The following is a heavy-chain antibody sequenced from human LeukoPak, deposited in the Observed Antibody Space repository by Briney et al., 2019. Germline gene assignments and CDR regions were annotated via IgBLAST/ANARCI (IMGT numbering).Heavy chain of an antibody. CDR1: GYTFTSYY. CDR2: INPSGGST. Sequence: ASVKVSCKASGYTFTSYYMHWVRQAPGQGLEWMGIINPSGGSTSYAQKFQGRVTITRNTSISTAYMELSSLRSEDTAVYYCAIDSGSYSGGFDPWGQGTLVTVSS. V-gene: IGHV1-46*01. CDR3: AIDSGSYSGGFDP. J-gene: IGHJ5*02. D-gene: IGHD1-26*01.